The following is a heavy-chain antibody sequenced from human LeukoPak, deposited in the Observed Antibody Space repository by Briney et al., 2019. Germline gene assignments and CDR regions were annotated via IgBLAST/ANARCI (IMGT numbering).Heavy chain of an antibody. CDR3: ARDLTVIPY. D-gene: IGHD4-11*01. CDR1: GFTFSSYW. Sequence: GGSLILSCAASGFTFSSYWMSWVHQAPGEGLEWVANIKQDGSEKYYVDSVKGRFTISRDNAKNSLYLQMNSLRAEDTAVYYCARDLTVIPYWGQGTLVTVSS. CDR2: IKQDGSEK. V-gene: IGHV3-7*01. J-gene: IGHJ4*02.